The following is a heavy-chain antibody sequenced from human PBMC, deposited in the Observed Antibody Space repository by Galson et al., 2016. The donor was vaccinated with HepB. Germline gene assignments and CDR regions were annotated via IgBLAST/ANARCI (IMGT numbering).Heavy chain of an antibody. Sequence: SVKVSCKASGDTFSSYAISWVRQAPGQGLEWMGRIVPMLGIANYAHNFQDTVTMTADKSTSTAYMELSSLKSEDTAVYYWARDQYKPLSSLAYWGRGTLVTVSS. V-gene: IGHV1-69*04. J-gene: IGHJ4*02. CDR3: ARDQYKPLSSLAY. D-gene: IGHD1-14*01. CDR2: IVPMLGIA. CDR1: GDTFSSYA.